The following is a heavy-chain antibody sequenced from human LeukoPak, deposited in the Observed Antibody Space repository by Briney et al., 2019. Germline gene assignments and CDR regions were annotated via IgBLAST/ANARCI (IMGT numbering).Heavy chain of an antibody. Sequence: SVKVSCKASGGTFSSYAISWVRQAPGQGHEWMGRIIPIFGTANYAQKFQGRVTITTDESTSTAYMELSSLRSEDTAVYYCARDTGEEYGTSGYYYYYYMDVWGKGTTVTVSS. D-gene: IGHD1-7*01. CDR1: GGTFSSYA. CDR3: ARDTGEEYGTSGYYYYYYMDV. CDR2: IIPIFGTA. J-gene: IGHJ6*03. V-gene: IGHV1-69*05.